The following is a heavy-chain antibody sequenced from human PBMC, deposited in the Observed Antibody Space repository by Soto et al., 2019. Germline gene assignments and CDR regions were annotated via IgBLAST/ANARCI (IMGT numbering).Heavy chain of an antibody. CDR2: IKSKNDGETA. Sequence: PCGFERHCCVASVFKFHCAWMTWVRQAPGKGLEWVGSIKSKNDGETADYDEPVKGRLTISRDDAKNTLYLQMNRLKTEDTARYYGLYDYFDYWGLGTAVTVSS. J-gene: IGHJ4*02. V-gene: IGHV3-15*01. CDR1: VFKFHCAW. CDR3: LYDYFDY. D-gene: IGHD2-8*01.